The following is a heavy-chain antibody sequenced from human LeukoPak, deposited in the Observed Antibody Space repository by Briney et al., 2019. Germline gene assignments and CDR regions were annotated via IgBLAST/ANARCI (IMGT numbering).Heavy chain of an antibody. V-gene: IGHV4-4*07. D-gene: IGHD1-26*01. CDR1: GGSITIYN. CDR2: IYSSGST. J-gene: IGHJ4*02. Sequence: SETLSLTCTVSGGSITIYNWSWIRQPAGKGLEWIGRIYSSGSTNYNPSLKSRVTMSVDTSKNQFSLKLSSVTAADTAVYYCASYSGGYAYYVYWGQGTLVTVSS. CDR3: ASYSGGYAYYVY.